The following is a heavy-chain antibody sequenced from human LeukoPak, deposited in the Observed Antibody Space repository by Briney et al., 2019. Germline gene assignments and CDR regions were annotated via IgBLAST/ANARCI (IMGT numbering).Heavy chain of an antibody. J-gene: IGHJ4*02. Sequence: ASVKVSCKASGYTFTGYYMHWVRQAPGQGLEWVGWISPNSGGTNYAQTVQGRVTITRDTSINTAYMQLSRLRADDTAVYYCARYGDNQDYWGQGTLVTVSS. CDR1: GYTFTGYY. CDR3: ARYGDNQDY. V-gene: IGHV1-2*02. CDR2: ISPNSGGT. D-gene: IGHD4/OR15-4a*01.